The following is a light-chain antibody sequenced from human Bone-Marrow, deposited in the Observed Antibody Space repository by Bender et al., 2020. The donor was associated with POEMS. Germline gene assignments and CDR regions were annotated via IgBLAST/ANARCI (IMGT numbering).Light chain of an antibody. J-gene: IGLJ3*02. Sequence: QSVLTQPRSVSGSPGQSVTISCTGTSSDVGGYDYVSWYQQHPGKAPKLVIYEGTKRPSGISNRFSGSKSANTASLTISGLQTEDEADYYCCSFGGSSTLVFGGGTKVTVL. CDR3: CSFGGSSTLV. V-gene: IGLV2-11*01. CDR1: SSDVGGYDY. CDR2: EGT.